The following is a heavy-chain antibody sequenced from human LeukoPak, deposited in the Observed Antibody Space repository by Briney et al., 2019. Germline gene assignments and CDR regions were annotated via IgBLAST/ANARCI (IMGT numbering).Heavy chain of an antibody. V-gene: IGHV1-2*04. CDR1: GYTFTGYY. CDR3: ARAGGYSYGDAFDI. D-gene: IGHD5-18*01. J-gene: IGHJ3*02. Sequence: ASVKVSCKASGYTFTGYYMHWVRQAPGQGLEWMGWINPNSGGTNYAQKFQGWVTMTRDTSISTAYMELSRLRSDDTAVYYCARAGGYSYGDAFDIWSQGTMVTVSS. CDR2: INPNSGGT.